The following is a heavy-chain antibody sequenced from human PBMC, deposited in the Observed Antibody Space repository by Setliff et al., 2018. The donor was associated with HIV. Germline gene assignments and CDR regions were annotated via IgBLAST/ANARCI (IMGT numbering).Heavy chain of an antibody. Sequence: GGSLRLSCAASGFTLSDHHMDWVRQAPGKGPEWFGRIRPKGKSSTTEYAASVKGRFIMSRDDSKNSLYLQMNSLKTEDTAVYYCTAVGSLAGRRPELNWGRGTLVTVSS. J-gene: IGHJ4*02. CDR1: GFTLSDHH. V-gene: IGHV3-72*01. D-gene: IGHD6-6*01. CDR3: TAVGSLAGRRPELN. CDR2: IRPKGKSSTT.